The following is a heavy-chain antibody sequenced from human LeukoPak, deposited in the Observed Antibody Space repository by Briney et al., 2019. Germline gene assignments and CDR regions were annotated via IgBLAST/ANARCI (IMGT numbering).Heavy chain of an antibody. D-gene: IGHD7-27*01. CDR2: IHPGRGDT. V-gene: IGHV1-2*02. Sequence: GASVKVSCQALGYTFTDHYFHWLRQAPGQGIEWMGWIHPGRGDTNIAQKFQGRVSLTMDMSISTAYMELSRLTSDDTAVYYCARDHNWGPDYWGQGTLVSVSS. CDR3: ARDHNWGPDY. CDR1: GYTFTDHY. J-gene: IGHJ4*02.